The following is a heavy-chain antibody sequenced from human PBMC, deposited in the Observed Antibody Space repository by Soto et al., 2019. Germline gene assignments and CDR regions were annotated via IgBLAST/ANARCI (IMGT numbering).Heavy chain of an antibody. CDR2: ISATGGGT. Sequence: VQLLESGGGLVQPGGSLRLSCAASGFTFSTFVMSWVRQAPGKGLEWVSTISATGGGTHYADSVKGRFTISRDNSKNTLYLQMNSLRAEDTAVYYCAKIERFDPWGQGTLVTVSS. V-gene: IGHV3-23*01. CDR1: GFTFSTFV. CDR3: AKIERFDP. J-gene: IGHJ5*02.